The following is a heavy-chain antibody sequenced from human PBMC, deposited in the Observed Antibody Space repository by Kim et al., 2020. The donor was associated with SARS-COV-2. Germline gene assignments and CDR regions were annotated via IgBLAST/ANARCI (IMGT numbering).Heavy chain of an antibody. CDR1: GFTFSSFW. CDR2: INSAGTTT. V-gene: IGHV3-74*03. CDR3: VRGGVNGSLLDH. Sequence: GGSLRLSCAASGFTFSSFWMHWVRQTPGKGLVWVSRINSAGTTTTYADSVKGRFTISRDNARDTLSLQMSSLRDDDTAVYYCVRGGVNGSLLDHWGQGNL. J-gene: IGHJ1*01. D-gene: IGHD2-2*03.